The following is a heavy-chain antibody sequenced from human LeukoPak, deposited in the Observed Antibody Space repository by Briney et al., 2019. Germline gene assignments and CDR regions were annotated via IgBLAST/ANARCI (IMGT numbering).Heavy chain of an antibody. D-gene: IGHD3-3*01. CDR3: ARDGADYDYFYYYYYYMDV. V-gene: IGHV3-74*01. Sequence: GGSLRLSCAASGFTFSNYWMHWVRQAPGKGLVWVSRINSDGINTSYADSVKGRFTISRDNAKNSLYLQMNSLRAEDTAVYYCARDGADYDYFYYYYYYMDVWGKGTTVTVSS. CDR1: GFTFSNYW. J-gene: IGHJ6*03. CDR2: INSDGINT.